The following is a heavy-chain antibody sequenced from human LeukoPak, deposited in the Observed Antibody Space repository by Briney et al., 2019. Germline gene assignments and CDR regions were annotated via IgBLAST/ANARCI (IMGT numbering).Heavy chain of an antibody. CDR1: GFTFSDYC. CDR3: ARGNYYGSFYYDGDY. D-gene: IGHD3-22*01. Sequence: PGGSLRLSCTGFGFTFSDYCMTWVRQAPGKGLEWVGFIRDRSHGGTTEYAASVKGRFTISRDDSKSIAYLQMNSLKTDDTAVYYCARGNYYGSFYYDGDYWGRGTRLTVSS. CDR2: IRDRSHGGTT. V-gene: IGHV3-49*04. J-gene: IGHJ4*02.